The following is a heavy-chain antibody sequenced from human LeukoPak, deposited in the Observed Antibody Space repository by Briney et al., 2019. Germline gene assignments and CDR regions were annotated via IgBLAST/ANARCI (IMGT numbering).Heavy chain of an antibody. V-gene: IGHV1-46*01. J-gene: IGHJ4*02. Sequence: ASVKVSCKASGYTFTSYHIHWVRQAPGQGLEWMGVINPSGVSTRYAQSFQGRLMMTRDTSTRTVYMEVTSLRSGDTAVYYCARGLAELWPHFDYWGQGTLITVSS. CDR2: INPSGVST. D-gene: IGHD6-13*01. CDR1: GYTFTSYH. CDR3: ARGLAELWPHFDY.